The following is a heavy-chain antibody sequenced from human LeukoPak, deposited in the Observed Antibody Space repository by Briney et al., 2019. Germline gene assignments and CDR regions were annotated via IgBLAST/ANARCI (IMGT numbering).Heavy chain of an antibody. CDR3: ARDNSGYDYTFDY. Sequence: ASVKVSCKASGYTFTGYYMHWVRQAPGQGLEWMGWINPNSGGTNYAQKFQGGVTMTRDTSISTAYMELSRLRSDDTAVYYCARDNSGYDYTFDYWGQGTLVTVSS. CDR1: GYTFTGYY. J-gene: IGHJ4*02. CDR2: INPNSGGT. V-gene: IGHV1-2*02. D-gene: IGHD5-12*01.